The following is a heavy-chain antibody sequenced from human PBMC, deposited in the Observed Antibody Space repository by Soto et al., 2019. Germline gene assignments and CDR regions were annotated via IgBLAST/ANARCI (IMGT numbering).Heavy chain of an antibody. Sequence: EVPLVESGGGLVQPGGSLRLSCSASGFTFSSYAMHWVRQAPGKGLEYVSAISSNGGSTDYADSVKGRFTISRDNSKNTLYLQMSSLRAEDTAVYYCVKDAAAAGPYYFDYWGQGTLVTVSS. CDR2: ISSNGGST. CDR1: GFTFSSYA. J-gene: IGHJ4*02. D-gene: IGHD6-13*01. V-gene: IGHV3-64D*06. CDR3: VKDAAAAGPYYFDY.